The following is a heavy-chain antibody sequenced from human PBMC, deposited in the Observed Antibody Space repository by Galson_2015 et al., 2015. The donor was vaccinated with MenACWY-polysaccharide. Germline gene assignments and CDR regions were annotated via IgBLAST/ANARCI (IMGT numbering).Heavy chain of an antibody. CDR2: ISTSGRPI. Sequence: LRLSCAASGFSFSSHELNWVRQAPGKGLEWLAYISTSGRPIYYADSVKGRFTISRDNAKNSLYLQMDSLRVEDTAVYYCVRDRVVRGVHDCWGQGTLVTVSS. CDR1: GFSFSSHE. V-gene: IGHV3-48*03. CDR3: VRDRVVRGVHDC. J-gene: IGHJ4*02. D-gene: IGHD3-10*01.